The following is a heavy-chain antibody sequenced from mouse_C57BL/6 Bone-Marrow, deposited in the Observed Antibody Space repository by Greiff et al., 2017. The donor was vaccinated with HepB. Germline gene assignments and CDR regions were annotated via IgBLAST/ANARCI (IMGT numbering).Heavy chain of an antibody. V-gene: IGHV1-59*01. Sequence: QVQLQQPGAELVRPGTSVKLSCKASGYTFTSYWMHWVKQRPGQGLEWIGVIDPSDSYTNYNQKFKGKATLTVDTPSSTAYMQLSSLTSEDSAVYYCARSSGYYYGSSWFAYWGQGTLVTVSA. J-gene: IGHJ3*01. CDR1: GYTFTSYW. D-gene: IGHD1-1*01. CDR3: ARSSGYYYGSSWFAY. CDR2: IDPSDSYT.